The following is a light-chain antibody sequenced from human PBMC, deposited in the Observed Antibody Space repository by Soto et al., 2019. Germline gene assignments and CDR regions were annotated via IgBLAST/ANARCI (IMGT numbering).Light chain of an antibody. CDR1: QSIFSPY. Sequence: IVLTQSPATLSLSLGEGATLSCRASQSIFSPYLAWYQQIPGQAPRLLIYSTSTRATGVPDRFSGSGSGTDFTLTIRRLEPGDFAVYYCQHFGNSQYTFGQGTKLEIK. V-gene: IGKV3-20*01. CDR2: STS. CDR3: QHFGNSQYT. J-gene: IGKJ2*01.